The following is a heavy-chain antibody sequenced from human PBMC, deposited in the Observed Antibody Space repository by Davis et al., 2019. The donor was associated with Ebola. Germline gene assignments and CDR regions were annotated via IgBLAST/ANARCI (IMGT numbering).Heavy chain of an antibody. V-gene: IGHV4-4*02. Sequence: MPSETLSLTCAVSGGSISSSYWWSCVRQPPGKGLEWIGEIYHTGSTNYNPSLKSRVTISVDKSKNQFSLKLSSVTAADTAAYFCARDREWLVQGYFDYWGQGTLVTVSS. J-gene: IGHJ4*02. CDR2: IYHTGST. D-gene: IGHD6-19*01. CDR1: GGSISSSYW. CDR3: ARDREWLVQGYFDY.